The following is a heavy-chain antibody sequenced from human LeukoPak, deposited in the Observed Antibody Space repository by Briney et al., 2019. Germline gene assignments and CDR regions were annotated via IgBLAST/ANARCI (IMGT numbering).Heavy chain of an antibody. CDR2: INPNSGGT. Sequence: ASVKVSCKASGYTFTGYYMHWVRQAPGQGLEWMGWINPNSGGTNYAQKFQGWVTMTRDTSISTAYMELSRLRSDDTAVYYCARVRHSGSRDAFDIWGQGTMVTVSS. J-gene: IGHJ3*02. V-gene: IGHV1-2*04. CDR3: ARVRHSGSRDAFDI. D-gene: IGHD1-26*01. CDR1: GYTFTGYY.